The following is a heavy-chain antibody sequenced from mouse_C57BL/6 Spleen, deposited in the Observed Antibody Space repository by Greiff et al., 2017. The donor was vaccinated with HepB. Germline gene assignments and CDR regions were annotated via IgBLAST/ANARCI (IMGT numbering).Heavy chain of an antibody. CDR2: IYPGDGDT. Sequence: VKLQESGPELVKPGASVKISCKASGYAFSSSWMNWVKQRPGKGLEWIGRIYPGDGDTNYNGKFKGKATLTADKSSSTAYMQLSSLTSEDSAVYFCARSEAQRYFDYWGQGTTLTVSS. V-gene: IGHV1-82*01. CDR1: GYAFSSSW. J-gene: IGHJ2*01. D-gene: IGHD3-2*02. CDR3: ARSEAQRYFDY.